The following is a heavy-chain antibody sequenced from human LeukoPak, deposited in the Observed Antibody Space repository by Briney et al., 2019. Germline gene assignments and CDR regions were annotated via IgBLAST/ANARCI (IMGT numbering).Heavy chain of an antibody. J-gene: IGHJ4*02. V-gene: IGHV1-18*01. D-gene: IGHD3-16*01. CDR2: ISAYNGNT. CDR3: ARDHLARIMITFGGVAAY. Sequence: AAVKVSCKASGYTFTSYGIRWVRQAPGQGLEWMGWISAYNGNTNYAQKLQVRVTMTTDTATSTTYMELRSLRSDDTAVYYCARDHLARIMITFGGVAAYWGQGTLVTVSS. CDR1: GYTFTSYG.